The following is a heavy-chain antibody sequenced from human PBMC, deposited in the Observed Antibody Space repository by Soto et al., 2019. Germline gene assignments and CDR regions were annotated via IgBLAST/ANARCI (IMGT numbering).Heavy chain of an antibody. J-gene: IGHJ4*02. V-gene: IGHV3-23*01. D-gene: IGHD5-18*01. Sequence: GGSLRLSCAASGFAFSAYAMNWVRHTPGKGLEWVSSVSGTGRTTYHADSVKGRFTMSRDNSKDTVYLQMNSLRAEDTAVYYCARPWDTAMVSTWNYWGQGTLVTVSS. CDR1: GFAFSAYA. CDR3: ARPWDTAMVSTWNY. CDR2: VSGTGRTT.